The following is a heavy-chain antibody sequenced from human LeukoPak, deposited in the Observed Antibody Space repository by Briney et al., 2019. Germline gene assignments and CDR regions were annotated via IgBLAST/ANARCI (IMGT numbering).Heavy chain of an antibody. D-gene: IGHD6-19*01. Sequence: ASVKVSCKASGYTFTGYDINWVRQAPGQGLEWMGWTNPNSGKTGYVRKFQGRVTMTRDTSISTAYMELSSLTSEDTAVYYCVRVSSGWLDFDYWGQGTLVTVSS. J-gene: IGHJ4*02. CDR2: TNPNSGKT. CDR1: GYTFTGYD. V-gene: IGHV1-8*01. CDR3: VRVSSGWLDFDY.